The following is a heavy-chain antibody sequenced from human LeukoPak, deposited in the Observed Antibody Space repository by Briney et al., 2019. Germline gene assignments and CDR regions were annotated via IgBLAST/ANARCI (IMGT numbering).Heavy chain of an antibody. D-gene: IGHD6-19*01. Sequence: SETLSLTCTVSGGSISSHYWSWIRQPPGKGLEWIGCIYYSGSTNYNPSLKSRVTISVDTSKNQFSLKLSSVTAADTAVYYCARSNGYSSGWDPYDYWGQGTLVTVSS. CDR3: ARSNGYSSGWDPYDY. CDR2: IYYSGST. V-gene: IGHV4-59*11. J-gene: IGHJ4*02. CDR1: GGSISSHY.